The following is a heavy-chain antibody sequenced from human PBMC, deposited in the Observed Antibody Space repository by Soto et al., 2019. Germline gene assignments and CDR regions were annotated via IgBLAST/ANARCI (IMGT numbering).Heavy chain of an antibody. J-gene: IGHJ4*02. V-gene: IGHV4-59*01. CDR1: GGSISSYY. D-gene: IGHD3-3*01. Sequence: PSETLSLTCTVSGGSISSYYWSWIRQPPGKGLEWIGYIYYSGSTNYNPSLKSRVTISVDTSKNQFSLKLSSVTAADTAVYYCARFDYDFWSGLGYFDYWGQGTLVTVS. CDR2: IYYSGST. CDR3: ARFDYDFWSGLGYFDY.